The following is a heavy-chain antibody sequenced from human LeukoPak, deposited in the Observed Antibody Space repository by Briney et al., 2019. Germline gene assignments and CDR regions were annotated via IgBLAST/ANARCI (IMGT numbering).Heavy chain of an antibody. V-gene: IGHV3-43*02. J-gene: IGHJ4*02. CDR1: GFTFSSYA. Sequence: GGSLRLSCAASGFTFSSYAMSWVRQAPGKGLEWVSLISGDGGSTYYADSVKGRFTISRDNSKNSLYLQMNSLRTEDTALYYCAKGCSGGSCYSELLLDYWGQGTLVTVSS. D-gene: IGHD2-15*01. CDR2: ISGDGGST. CDR3: AKGCSGGSCYSELLLDY.